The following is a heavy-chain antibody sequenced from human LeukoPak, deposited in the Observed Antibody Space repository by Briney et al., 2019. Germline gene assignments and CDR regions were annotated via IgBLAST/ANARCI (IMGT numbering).Heavy chain of an antibody. Sequence: ASVKVSCKVSGYTLTELSMHWVRQAPGQRLEWMGWISAYNGNTNYAQKLQGRVTMTTDTFTSTAYMELRSPRSDDTAVYYCARTAVYYDSSGYYYYFDYWGQGTLVTVSS. CDR2: ISAYNGNT. J-gene: IGHJ4*02. V-gene: IGHV1-18*01. CDR3: ARTAVYYDSSGYYYYFDY. D-gene: IGHD3-22*01. CDR1: GYTLTELS.